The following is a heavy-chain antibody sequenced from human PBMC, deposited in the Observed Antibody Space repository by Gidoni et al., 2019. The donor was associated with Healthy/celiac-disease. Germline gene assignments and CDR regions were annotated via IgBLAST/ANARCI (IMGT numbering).Heavy chain of an antibody. CDR2: ISWNSGSI. V-gene: IGHV3-9*01. CDR3: AKDIACSGGSCYPEGWGYYYYYYGMDV. CDR1: GFTFDDYA. J-gene: IGHJ6*02. Sequence: EVQLVESGGGLVQPGRSLRLSCAASGFTFDDYAMHWVRQAPGKSLEWVAGISWNSGSIGYADSVKGRFTISRDNAKNSLYLQMNSLRAEDTALYYCAKDIACSGGSCYPEGWGYYYYYYGMDVWGQGTTVTVSS. D-gene: IGHD2-15*01.